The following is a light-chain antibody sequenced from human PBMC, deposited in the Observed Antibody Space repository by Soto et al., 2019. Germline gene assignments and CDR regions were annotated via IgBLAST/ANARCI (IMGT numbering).Light chain of an antibody. Sequence: IGVTQSPATLALSPGERATLSCRASQSVSSYLAWYQQKPGQAPRLLIYDASNRATGIPARFSGSGSGTDFTLTISSLEPEDFAVYYCQQRSNWPLLFTFGPGTKVDIK. CDR3: QQRSNWPLLFT. CDR1: QSVSSY. CDR2: DAS. J-gene: IGKJ3*01. V-gene: IGKV3-11*01.